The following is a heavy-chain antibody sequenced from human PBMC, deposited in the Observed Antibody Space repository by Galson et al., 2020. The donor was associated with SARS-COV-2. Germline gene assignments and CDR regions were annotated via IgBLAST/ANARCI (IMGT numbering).Heavy chain of an antibody. J-gene: IGHJ4*02. CDR1: GFTSSNYG. D-gene: IGHD1-26*01. CDR3: AKPELSGSYYPHALDY. Sequence: GESLKISCAASGFTSSNYGMHWVRQAPGKGLEWVAVISYDGSNKNYADSVKGRFTISRDNSKSTLYLQMNSLRVEDTAVYYCAKPELSGSYYPHALDYWGQGTLVTVSS. CDR2: ISYDGSNK. V-gene: IGHV3-30*18.